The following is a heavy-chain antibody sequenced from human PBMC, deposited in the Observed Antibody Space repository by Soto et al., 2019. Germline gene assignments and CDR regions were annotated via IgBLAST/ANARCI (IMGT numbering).Heavy chain of an antibody. J-gene: IGHJ3*01. D-gene: IGHD5-18*01. V-gene: IGHV3-33*01. CDR3: ARPLHSAMAVDALDV. CDR2: IWYDGSNR. Sequence: QVQLVESGGDMVQPGRSLRLSCVASGFSFSSYGMYWVRQAPGKGLEWVAVIWYDGSNRYYADSVKGRLTISRDHSRNTLYLQMNSLRAEDTAVYYCARPLHSAMAVDALDVWGQGTMVTVSS. CDR1: GFSFSSYG.